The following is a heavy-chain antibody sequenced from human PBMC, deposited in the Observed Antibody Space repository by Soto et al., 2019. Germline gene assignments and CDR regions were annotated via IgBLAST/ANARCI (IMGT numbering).Heavy chain of an antibody. D-gene: IGHD6-19*01. CDR3: ARPLQFAVSGFDP. Sequence: SETLSLTCAVSGDSISSTSYYWAWIRQPPGKGLEWIGSIHYRANSYYSPSLKSRITISVDTSKNQISLRLNSVTAADTAVYYCARPLQFAVSGFDPWGQGTLVTVSS. J-gene: IGHJ5*02. CDR2: IHYRANS. V-gene: IGHV4-39*01. CDR1: GDSISSTSYY.